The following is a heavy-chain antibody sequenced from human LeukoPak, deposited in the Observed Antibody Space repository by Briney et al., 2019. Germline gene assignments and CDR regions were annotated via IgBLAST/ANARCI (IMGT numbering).Heavy chain of an antibody. J-gene: IGHJ5*02. CDR1: GFTFSSYS. CDR2: ISSSSSYI. V-gene: IGHV3-21*01. CDR3: ARGLSYDILTGYYA. Sequence: VGSLRLSCAASGFTFSSYSMNWVRQAPGKGLEWVSSISSSSSYIYYADSVKGRFTISRDNAKNSLYLQMNSLRAEDTAVYYCARGLSYDILTGYYAWGQGTLVTVSS. D-gene: IGHD3-9*01.